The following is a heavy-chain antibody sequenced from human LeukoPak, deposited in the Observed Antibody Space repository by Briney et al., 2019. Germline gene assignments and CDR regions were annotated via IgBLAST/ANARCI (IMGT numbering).Heavy chain of an antibody. V-gene: IGHV4-30-4*08. Sequence: PSQTLSLXCTVSGGSISSGDYYWSWIRQPPGKGLEWIGYIYYSGSTYYNPSLKSRVTISVDTSKNQFSLKLSSVTAADTAVYYCARVRIQLSGYYFDYWGQGTLVTVSS. CDR1: GGSISSGDYY. J-gene: IGHJ4*02. D-gene: IGHD5-18*01. CDR3: ARVRIQLSGYYFDY. CDR2: IYYSGST.